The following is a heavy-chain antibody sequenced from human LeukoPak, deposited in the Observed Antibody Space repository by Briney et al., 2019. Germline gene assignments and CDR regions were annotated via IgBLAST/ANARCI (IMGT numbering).Heavy chain of an antibody. CDR3: AKEAAAGTHNDY. J-gene: IGHJ4*02. D-gene: IGHD6-13*01. V-gene: IGHV3-30*18. Sequence: GRSLRLSCAASGFTFSSYGMHWVRQAPGKGLEWVAVISYDGSNKYYADSVKGRLTISRDNSKNTLYLQVNSLRAEDTAVYYCAKEAAAGTHNDYWGQGTLVTVSS. CDR2: ISYDGSNK. CDR1: GFTFSSYG.